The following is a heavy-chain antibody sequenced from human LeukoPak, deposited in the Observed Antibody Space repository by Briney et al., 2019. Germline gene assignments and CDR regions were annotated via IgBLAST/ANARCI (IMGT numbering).Heavy chain of an antibody. CDR1: GFTFSSYW. V-gene: IGHV3-7*01. CDR2: IKQDGGEK. CDR3: ARDAFSRISVFGVVSDAFDI. J-gene: IGHJ3*02. D-gene: IGHD3-3*01. Sequence: QSGGSLRLSCAASGFTFSSYWMSWVRQAPGKGPEWVANIKQDGGEKYYVDSVKGRFTISRDNAKNSLYLQMNSLRAEDTAVYYCARDAFSRISVFGVVSDAFDIWGQGTMVTVS.